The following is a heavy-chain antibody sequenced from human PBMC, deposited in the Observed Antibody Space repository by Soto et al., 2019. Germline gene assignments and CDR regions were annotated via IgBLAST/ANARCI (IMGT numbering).Heavy chain of an antibody. D-gene: IGHD3-10*01. CDR1: GGSFSGYD. V-gene: IGHV4-34*01. Sequence: SETLSLTCAVYGGSFSGYDWSWIRQPPGKGLEWIGEINHSGSTNYNPSLKSRVTISVDTSKNQFSLKLSSVTAADTAVYYCARNYYGSGSYYWFDPWGQGTLVTVSS. J-gene: IGHJ5*02. CDR2: INHSGST. CDR3: ARNYYGSGSYYWFDP.